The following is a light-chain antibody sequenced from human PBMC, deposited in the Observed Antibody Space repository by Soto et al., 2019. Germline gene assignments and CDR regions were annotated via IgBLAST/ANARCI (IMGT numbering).Light chain of an antibody. V-gene: IGKV3-15*01. CDR3: QQYSNWHSEST. Sequence: EIVMTQSPATLSVSSGERATLSCRASRNVYTNLAGYQQRPGQAPRLLIYGASTRATDIPGRFRGSGSGTEFTLTSRGLQSEDVAVYYCQQYSNWHSESTCGKGTMLEL. CDR1: RNVYTN. J-gene: IGKJ2*01. CDR2: GAS.